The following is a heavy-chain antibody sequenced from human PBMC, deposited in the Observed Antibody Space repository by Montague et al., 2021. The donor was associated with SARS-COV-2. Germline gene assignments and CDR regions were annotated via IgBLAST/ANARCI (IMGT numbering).Heavy chain of an antibody. J-gene: IGHJ6*02. D-gene: IGHD1-26*01. CDR2: MRSSGHFA. V-gene: IGHV3-11*06. CDR1: GFTFSDYY. Sequence: SLRLSCAASGFTFSDYYMSWVRQAPGRGLEWIAYMRSSGHFASYADSVKGRFTISRDNAKNSMYLQMNSLRAEDTAMYYCARDLWGAQSGMDVWGQGTTVTVSS. CDR3: ARDLWGAQSGMDV.